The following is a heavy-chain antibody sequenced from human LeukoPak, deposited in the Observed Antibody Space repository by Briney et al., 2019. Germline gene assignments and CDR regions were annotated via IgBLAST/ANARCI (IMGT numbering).Heavy chain of an antibody. Sequence: SETLSLTCTVSGGSISSYYWSWIRQPPGKGLEWIGYIYYSGSTNYNPSLKSRVTISVDTSKNQFSLKLSSVTAADTAVYYCARPMDSGSGSYYFDYWGQGTLVTVSS. CDR2: IYYSGST. CDR1: GGSISSYY. V-gene: IGHV4-59*08. D-gene: IGHD3-10*01. CDR3: ARPMDSGSGSYYFDY. J-gene: IGHJ4*02.